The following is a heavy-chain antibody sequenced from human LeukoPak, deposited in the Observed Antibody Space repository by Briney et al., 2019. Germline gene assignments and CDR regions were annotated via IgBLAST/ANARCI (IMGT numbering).Heavy chain of an antibody. CDR1: GFTFSGSA. CDR2: IRSKANSYAT. D-gene: IGHD1-26*01. Sequence: GSLRLSCAASGFTFSGSATHWVRQASGKGLEWVGRIRSKANSYATAYAASVKGRFTISRDDSKNTAYLQMNSLKTEDTAVYYCTSPVSTIVGATSYYYMDVWGKGTTVTVSS. V-gene: IGHV3-73*01. CDR3: TSPVSTIVGATSYYYMDV. J-gene: IGHJ6*03.